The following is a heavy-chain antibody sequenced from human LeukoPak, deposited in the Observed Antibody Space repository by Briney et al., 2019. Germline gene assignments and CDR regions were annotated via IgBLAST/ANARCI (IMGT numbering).Heavy chain of an antibody. CDR3: AKDLDRYGSGSYYFDY. CDR1: GFTFSSYS. D-gene: IGHD3-10*01. J-gene: IGHJ4*02. V-gene: IGHV3-23*01. Sequence: PGGSLRLSCAASGFTFSSYSMNWVRQAPGKGLEWVSAISGSGGSTYYADSVKGRFTISRDNSKNTLYLQMNSLRAEDTAVYYCAKDLDRYGSGSYYFDYWGQGTLVTVSS. CDR2: ISGSGGST.